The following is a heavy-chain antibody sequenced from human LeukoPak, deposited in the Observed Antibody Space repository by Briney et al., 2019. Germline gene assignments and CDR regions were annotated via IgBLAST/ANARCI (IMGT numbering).Heavy chain of an antibody. CDR2: INPSGSST. J-gene: IGHJ5*02. V-gene: IGHV1-46*01. D-gene: IGHD4-23*01. CDR1: GGTFSRYA. CDR3: ARDNSIADRGWWFDP. Sequence: ASVKVSCKASGGTFSRYAISWVRQAPGQGLEWMGLINPSGSSTLYAEKFRGRIIMTRDMSTATDYMELSSLRSEDTAVYYCARDNSIADRGWWFDPWGQGTLVTVSS.